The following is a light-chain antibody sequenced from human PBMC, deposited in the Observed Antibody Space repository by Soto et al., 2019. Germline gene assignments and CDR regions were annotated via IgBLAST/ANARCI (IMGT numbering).Light chain of an antibody. CDR3: QQYGSSPPLT. J-gene: IGKJ4*01. V-gene: IGKV3-20*01. CDR1: QSVSSSY. Sequence: EIVLTQSPGTLSLSPGERATLSCRASQSVSSSYLSWYQQKPGQAPRLIIYGASSRATGVPDRFSGSGAGTDFTLTISRLEPEDVAVYYCQQYGSSPPLTFGGGTKLEIK. CDR2: GAS.